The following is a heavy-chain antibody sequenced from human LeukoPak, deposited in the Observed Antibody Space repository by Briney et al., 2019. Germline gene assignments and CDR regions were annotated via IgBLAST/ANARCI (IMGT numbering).Heavy chain of an antibody. CDR1: GGTFSSYA. J-gene: IGHJ3*02. D-gene: IGHD1-26*01. V-gene: IGHV1-69*05. Sequence: GASVNVSCKASGGTFSSYAISWVRQAPGQGLEWMGGIIPIFGTANYAQKSQGRVTITTDESTSTAYMELSSLRSEDTAVYYCAINSGSYHDAFDIWGQGTMVTVSS. CDR2: IIPIFGTA. CDR3: AINSGSYHDAFDI.